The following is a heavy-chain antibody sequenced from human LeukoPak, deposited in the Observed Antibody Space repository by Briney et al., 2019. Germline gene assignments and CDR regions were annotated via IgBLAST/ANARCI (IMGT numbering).Heavy chain of an antibody. CDR1: GGSISSYF. J-gene: IGHJ3*02. V-gene: IGHV4-59*01. D-gene: IGHD1-26*01. CDR3: ARESYDAFDI. Sequence: ASETLSLTXTVSGGSISSYFWSWIRHPPGEGVEWIAHIYYSGSTNYNPSLKSRVTISVDTSKNHFSLKLSSVTAADTAVYYCARESYDAFDIWGQGTMVTVSS. CDR2: IYYSGST.